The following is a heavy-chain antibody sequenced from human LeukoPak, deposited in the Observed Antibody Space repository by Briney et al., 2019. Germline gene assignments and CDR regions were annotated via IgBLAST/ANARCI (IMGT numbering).Heavy chain of an antibody. CDR3: ARVGATDHDAFDI. Sequence: SETLSLTCTVSGGSISSSSYYWGWIRQPPGKGLEWIGSIYYSGSTYYNPSLKSRVTISVDTSKNQFSLKLSSVTAADTAVYYCARVGATDHDAFDIWGQGTMVTVSS. J-gene: IGHJ3*02. V-gene: IGHV4-39*07. D-gene: IGHD1-26*01. CDR1: GGSISSSSYY. CDR2: IYYSGST.